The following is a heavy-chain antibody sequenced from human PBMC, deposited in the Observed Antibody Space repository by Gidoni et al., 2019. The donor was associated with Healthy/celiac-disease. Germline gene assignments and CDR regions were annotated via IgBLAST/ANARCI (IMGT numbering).Heavy chain of an antibody. V-gene: IGHV3-23*01. CDR3: AKEIQHSYGQSPGMDV. D-gene: IGHD5-18*01. CDR2: ISGSGGST. CDR1: GFTFSSYA. Sequence: EVQLLESGGGLVQPGGSLRLSCAASGFTFSSYAMSWVRQAPGKGLEWVSAISGSGGSTYYADSVKGRFTISRDNSKNTLYLQMNSLRAEDTAVYYCAKEIQHSYGQSPGMDVWGQGTTVTVSS. J-gene: IGHJ6*02.